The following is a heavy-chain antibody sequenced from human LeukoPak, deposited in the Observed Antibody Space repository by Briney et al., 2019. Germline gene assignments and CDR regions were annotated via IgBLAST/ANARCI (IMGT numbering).Heavy chain of an antibody. CDR2: INWNGGST. D-gene: IGHD3-22*01. Sequence: PGGSHCLSSAASGFAFDDDSMRGVRQAPGKGLEWVSGINWNGGSTGYADSVKGRFTISRDNAKNSLYLQMNSLRAEDTAFYYCLKEDDSSGGDYWGQGTLVTVSS. CDR1: GFAFDDDS. CDR3: LKEDDSSGGDY. V-gene: IGHV3-20*03. J-gene: IGHJ4*02.